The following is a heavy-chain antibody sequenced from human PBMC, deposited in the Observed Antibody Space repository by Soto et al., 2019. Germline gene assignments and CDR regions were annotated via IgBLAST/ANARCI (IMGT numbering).Heavy chain of an antibody. V-gene: IGHV4-59*01. CDR2: MYSSGSS. D-gene: IGHD3-3*02. CDR3: VIAGHTFVGFM. CDR1: GASMNNYS. J-gene: IGHJ4*02. Sequence: ETLSLTCSVSGASMNNYSGSWVRQPPGRGLEWIGSMYSSGSSNSNSSLKSRVTISVDTSKNQFSLKLSPVTAADTAVYYCVIAGHTFVGFMWGLGTLVTV.